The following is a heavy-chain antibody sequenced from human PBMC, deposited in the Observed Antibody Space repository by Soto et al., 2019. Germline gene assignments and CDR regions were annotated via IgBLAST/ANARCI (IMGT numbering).Heavy chain of an antibody. Sequence: SETLSLTCTVSGGSISSSSYYWGWIRQPPGKGLEWIGSIYYSGSTYYNPSLKSRVTISVDTSKNQFSLKLSSVTAADTAVYYCARPRVTTPYYYYYYGMDVWGQGTTVTVSS. CDR3: ARPRVTTPYYYYYYGMDV. D-gene: IGHD4-4*01. V-gene: IGHV4-39*01. CDR2: IYYSGST. J-gene: IGHJ6*02. CDR1: GGSISSSSYY.